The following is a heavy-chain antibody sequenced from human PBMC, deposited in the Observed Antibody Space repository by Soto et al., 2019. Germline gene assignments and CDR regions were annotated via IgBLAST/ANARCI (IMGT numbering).Heavy chain of an antibody. D-gene: IGHD2-2*01. CDR2: IYWDDDK. V-gene: IGHV2-5*02. Sequence: SGPTLVNPIQTLTLTCTFSGFSLSTSGVGVGWIRQPPGKALEWLALIYWDDDKRYSPSLKSRLTITKDTSKNQVVLTMTNMDPVDTATYYCTTYCSSTSCYAFDYWGQGTLVTVSS. J-gene: IGHJ4*02. CDR3: TTYCSSTSCYAFDY. CDR1: GFSLSTSGVG.